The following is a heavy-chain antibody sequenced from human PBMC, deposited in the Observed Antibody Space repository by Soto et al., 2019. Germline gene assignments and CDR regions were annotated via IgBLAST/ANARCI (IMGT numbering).Heavy chain of an antibody. CDR2: IIPKLGIT. CDR3: ARVEGTRTTNFYHYMDV. D-gene: IGHD2-8*01. J-gene: IGHJ6*03. CDR1: VGTFSAYN. Sequence: VQLVQSGAEVKRPGSSVKVSCKAPVGTFSAYNIAWVRQARGQGLEWMGRIIPKLGITNYAHKIQDRVRITADKATSTAYMELTSLRYEDTAVYFCARVEGTRTTNFYHYMDVWGEGTSVTVS. V-gene: IGHV1-69*02.